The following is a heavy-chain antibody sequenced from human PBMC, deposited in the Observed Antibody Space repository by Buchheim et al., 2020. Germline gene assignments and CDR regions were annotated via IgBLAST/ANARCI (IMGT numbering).Heavy chain of an antibody. J-gene: IGHJ6*02. D-gene: IGHD5-18*01. Sequence: EVQLVESGGGLVQPGGSLRLSCAASGFTFSSYSMNWVRQAPGKGLEWVSYISSSGSTIYYADSVKGRFTISRDNAKNSLYLQMNSLRAEDTAVYYCARARWIQLWLAYYGMDVWGQGTT. CDR3: ARARWIQLWLAYYGMDV. CDR1: GFTFSSYS. V-gene: IGHV3-48*04. CDR2: ISSSGSTI.